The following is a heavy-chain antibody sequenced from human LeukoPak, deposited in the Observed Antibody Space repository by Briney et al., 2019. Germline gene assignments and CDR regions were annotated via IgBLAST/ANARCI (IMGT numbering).Heavy chain of an antibody. J-gene: IGHJ6*02. CDR1: GGSISSYY. CDR2: IYTSGST. V-gene: IGHV4-4*07. Sequence: SETLSLTCTVSGGSISSYYWSWIRQPAGKGLEWIGRIYTSGSTNYNPSLKSRVTMSVDTSKNQFSLKLSSVTAADTAVYYCARQSLKRYDFWSGYYPMDVWGQGTTVTVSS. CDR3: ARQSLKRYDFWSGYYPMDV. D-gene: IGHD3-3*01.